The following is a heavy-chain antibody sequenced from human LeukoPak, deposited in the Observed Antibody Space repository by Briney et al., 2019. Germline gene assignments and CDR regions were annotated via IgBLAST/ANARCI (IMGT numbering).Heavy chain of an antibody. J-gene: IGHJ4*02. V-gene: IGHV4-4*07. CDR1: GDSISRYY. Sequence: SETLSLTCTVSGDSISRYYWSWIRQPAGKSLEWVGRLYTSGSTDYNPSLKSRVTMSVDTSKNQFSLKLRSMTAADTAVYYCARGGPYDSGSFYFDFWGQGTLVTVSS. D-gene: IGHD1-26*01. CDR2: LYTSGST. CDR3: ARGGPYDSGSFYFDF.